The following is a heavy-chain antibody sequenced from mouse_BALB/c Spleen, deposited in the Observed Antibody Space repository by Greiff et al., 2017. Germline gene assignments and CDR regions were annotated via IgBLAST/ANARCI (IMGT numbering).Heavy chain of an antibody. D-gene: IGHD2-1*01. Sequence: VQLQQSGAEFVKPGASVKLSCTASGFNINDSYMHWVKQSPEQGLEWIGRIDPANGNTKYDPKFQGKITIAADTSYNTVYLQLSSLKSEDTAVYYCARRGNYFYAMDYWGQGTSVTVSS. J-gene: IGHJ4*01. V-gene: IGHV14-3*02. CDR2: IDPANGNT. CDR3: ARRGNYFYAMDY. CDR1: GFNINDSY.